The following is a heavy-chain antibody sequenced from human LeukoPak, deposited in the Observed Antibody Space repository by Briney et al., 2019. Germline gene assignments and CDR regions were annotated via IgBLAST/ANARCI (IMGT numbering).Heavy chain of an antibody. D-gene: IGHD4-11*01. Sequence: PGGSLRLSCAASGFTFSSYAMSWVRQAPGKGLEWVSAISGSGGSTYYADSVKGRFTISRDNSKNTLYLQMNSLRAEDTAVYYCARDLSYSNYGDYPWFDPWGQGTLVTVSS. CDR3: ARDLSYSNYGDYPWFDP. V-gene: IGHV3-23*01. CDR1: GFTFSSYA. J-gene: IGHJ5*02. CDR2: ISGSGGST.